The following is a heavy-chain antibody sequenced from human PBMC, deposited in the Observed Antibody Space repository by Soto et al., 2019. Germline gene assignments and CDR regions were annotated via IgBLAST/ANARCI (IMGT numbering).Heavy chain of an antibody. CDR2: ISYDGIDK. J-gene: IGHJ6*02. Sequence: QVQLGESGGGVVQPGRSLSLSCAASGFTFSSYAMHWVRQAPGKGLEWVTLISYDGIDKYYADSVKGRFTISRDNSKSTLYLQMSSLRIEDSSVYYCASLRGWNSGTYLGVDVWGQGATVTVSS. CDR3: ASLRGWNSGTYLGVDV. CDR1: GFTFSSYA. V-gene: IGHV3-30-3*01. D-gene: IGHD1-26*01.